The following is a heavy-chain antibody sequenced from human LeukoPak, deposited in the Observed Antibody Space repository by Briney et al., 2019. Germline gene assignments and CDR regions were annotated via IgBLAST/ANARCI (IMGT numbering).Heavy chain of an antibody. V-gene: IGHV3-74*01. J-gene: IGHJ5*02. Sequence: GGSLRLSCAASGFTFSTYWMHWVRQAPGKGLVWVSRINSDGSSTSYADSVKGRFTISRDNAKNTLYLQMNSLRAEDTAVYYCAKVGIDNSGWYWFDPWGQGTLVTVSS. CDR3: AKVGIDNSGWYWFDP. D-gene: IGHD6-19*01. CDR2: INSDGSST. CDR1: GFTFSTYW.